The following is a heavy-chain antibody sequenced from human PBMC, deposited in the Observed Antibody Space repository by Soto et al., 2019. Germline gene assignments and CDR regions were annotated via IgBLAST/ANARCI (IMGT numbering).Heavy chain of an antibody. Sequence: QVQLVESGGGVVQPGRSLRLSCAASGFTFSSYGMHWVRQAPGKGLEWVAVIWYDGSNKYYADSVKGRFTISRDNSKNTLYLQMNSLRAEDTAVYYCARDASYYYDSSGSNYYYYGMDVW. CDR3: ARDASYYYDSSGSNYYYYGMDV. J-gene: IGHJ6*01. V-gene: IGHV3-33*01. CDR2: IWYDGSNK. CDR1: GFTFSSYG. D-gene: IGHD3-22*01.